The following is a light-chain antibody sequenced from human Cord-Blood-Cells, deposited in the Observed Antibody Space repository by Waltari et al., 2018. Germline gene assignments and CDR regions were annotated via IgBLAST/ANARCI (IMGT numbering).Light chain of an antibody. CDR2: DAS. CDR3: QQYDNLPFT. J-gene: IGKJ3*01. CDR1: QDISNY. Sequence: DIQMNQPPSSLSASVGDRVTITCQASQDISNYLNWYQQKPGKAPKLLIYDASNLETGVPSRFSGSGSGTDFTFTISSLQPEDIATYYCQQYDNLPFTFGPGTKVDIK. V-gene: IGKV1-33*01.